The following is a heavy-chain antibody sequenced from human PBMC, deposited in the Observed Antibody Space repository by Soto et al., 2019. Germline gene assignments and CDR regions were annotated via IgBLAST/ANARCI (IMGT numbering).Heavy chain of an antibody. CDR3: ARSPDSSGYYPRRYYYGMDV. V-gene: IGHV4-31*03. Sequence: PSETLSLTCTVSGGSISSGGYYWSWIRQHPGKGLEWIGYIYYSGSTYYNPSLKSRVTISVDTSKNQFSLKLSSVTAADTAVYYCARSPDSSGYYPRRYYYGMDVWGQGTTVT. CDR2: IYYSGST. J-gene: IGHJ6*02. D-gene: IGHD3-22*01. CDR1: GGSISSGGYY.